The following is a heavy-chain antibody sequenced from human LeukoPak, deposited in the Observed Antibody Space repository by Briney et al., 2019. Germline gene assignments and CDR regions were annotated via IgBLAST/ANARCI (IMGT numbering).Heavy chain of an antibody. CDR1: GFTFSHYW. V-gene: IGHV3-7*01. CDR3: VRDGGVSGYDLLEY. D-gene: IGHD5-12*01. Sequence: GGSLRLSCAASGFTFSHYWMTWVRQAPGKGLEWVAQINQDGSEEYYMDSVKARFIISRDNAKNSVFLQMNSLRAEDTAVYYCVRDGGVSGYDLLEYWGQGTLVTVSS. CDR2: INQDGSEE. J-gene: IGHJ4*02.